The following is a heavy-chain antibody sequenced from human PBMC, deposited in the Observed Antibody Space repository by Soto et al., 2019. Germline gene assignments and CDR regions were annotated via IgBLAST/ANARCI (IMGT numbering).Heavy chain of an antibody. CDR2: ISGSGGST. Sequence: GGSLRLSCAASGFTFSSYAMSWVRQAPGKGLEWVSAISGSGGSTYYADSVKGRFTISRDNSKNTLYLQMNSLRAEDTAVYYCAKQMDTATQNYYYYGMDVWGQGTTVTVSS. CDR3: AKQMDTATQNYYYYGMDV. CDR1: GFTFSSYA. J-gene: IGHJ6*02. V-gene: IGHV3-23*01. D-gene: IGHD5-18*01.